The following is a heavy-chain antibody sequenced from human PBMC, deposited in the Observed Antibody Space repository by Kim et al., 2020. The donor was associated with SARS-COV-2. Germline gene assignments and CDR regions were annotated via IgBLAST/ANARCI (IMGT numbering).Heavy chain of an antibody. CDR3: AKDLRLQLWLPYSYYYYG. D-gene: IGHD5-18*01. V-gene: IGHV3-30*18. J-gene: IGHJ6*01. CDR1: GFTFSSYA. CDR2: ISYDGSNK. Sequence: GGSLRLSCAASGFTFSSYAMHWVRQAPGKGLEWVAVISYDGSNKYYADSVKGRFTISRDNSKNTLYLQMNSLRAEDTAVYYCAKDLRLQLWLPYSYYYYG.